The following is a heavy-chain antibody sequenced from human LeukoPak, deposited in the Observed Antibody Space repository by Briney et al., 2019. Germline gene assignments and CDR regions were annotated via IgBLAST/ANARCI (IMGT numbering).Heavy chain of an antibody. CDR1: GLIFSDYY. Sequence: RGSLRLSCAVSGLIFSDYYMSWIRQAPGEGLEWISYISGSGSSTNYADSVKGRFTISRDNAKNSLYLQMNSLRAEDTAMYYCARDDGRRATSTVVFGNWGQGTLVTVSS. D-gene: IGHD2-2*01. J-gene: IGHJ4*02. CDR2: ISGSGSST. CDR3: ARDDGRRATSTVVFGN. V-gene: IGHV3-11*04.